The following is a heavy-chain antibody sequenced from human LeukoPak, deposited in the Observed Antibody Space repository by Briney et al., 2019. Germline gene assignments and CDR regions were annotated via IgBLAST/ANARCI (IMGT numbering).Heavy chain of an antibody. Sequence: SETLSLTCAVSGYSISSGYYWGWIRQPPGKGLEWIGSICHSGSTYYNPSLKSRVTISLDTSKNQFSLKLSSVTAADTAVYYCARHKKTCYDFWSGYYSWFDPWGQGTLVTVSS. V-gene: IGHV4-38-2*01. CDR3: ARHKKTCYDFWSGYYSWFDP. J-gene: IGHJ5*02. D-gene: IGHD3-3*01. CDR2: ICHSGST. CDR1: GYSISSGYY.